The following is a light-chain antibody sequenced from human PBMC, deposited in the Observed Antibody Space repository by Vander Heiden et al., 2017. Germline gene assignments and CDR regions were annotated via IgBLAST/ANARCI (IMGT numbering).Light chain of an antibody. V-gene: IGKV1-39*01. J-gene: IGKJ1*01. CDR2: AAS. CDR1: QSISSY. Sequence: IQMTQSPLSLSASVRDRVIITCRASQSISSYLNWYQQKPGKAPKVLIYAASSLQSGVPSRFRGSGSGRDFTLTISRLQPEDFATYCCRQRDRAPRTFGQGTKVEIK. CDR3: RQRDRAPRT.